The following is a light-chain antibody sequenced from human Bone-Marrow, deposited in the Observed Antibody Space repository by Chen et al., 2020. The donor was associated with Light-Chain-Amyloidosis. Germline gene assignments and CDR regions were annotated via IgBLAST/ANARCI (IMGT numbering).Light chain of an antibody. CDR3: AAWDDSLTGPV. J-gene: IGLJ3*02. Sequence: QSILIQPPSASGTAGQWVTMSCSGTSSNIGKNHVHWYQQFPGMAPKLLIYVSDQRSSGVPDRVSASKSGISASLAINGLRSEDEADYYCAAWDDSLTGPVFGGGTKLTVL. CDR2: VSD. V-gene: IGLV1-47*01. CDR1: SSNIGKNH.